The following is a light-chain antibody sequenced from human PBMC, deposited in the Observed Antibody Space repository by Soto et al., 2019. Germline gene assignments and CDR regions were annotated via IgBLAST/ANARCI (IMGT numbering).Light chain of an antibody. Sequence: EILLTQSPSTLSLSPGEGVTLSCRASQSVTVNSLAWYQQRPGQAPRLLIHGVFIRATGIPDRFSGSGYGTDFTLTISRLEPEDSAVYFCQHFGFPQWTFGQGTKVDIK. CDR2: GVF. CDR3: QHFGFPQWT. CDR1: QSVTVNS. J-gene: IGKJ1*01. V-gene: IGKV3-20*01.